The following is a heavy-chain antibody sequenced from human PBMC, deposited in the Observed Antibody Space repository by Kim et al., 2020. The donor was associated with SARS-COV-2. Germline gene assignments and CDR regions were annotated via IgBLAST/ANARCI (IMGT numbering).Heavy chain of an antibody. D-gene: IGHD3-10*01. CDR3: ASVQGSGFLYGMDV. V-gene: IGHV4-4*09. J-gene: IGHJ6*02. Sequence: TPSLKTRVTVSVDTSKNQFSLRLSSVTAADTALYYWASVQGSGFLYGMDVWGQGTTVTVSS.